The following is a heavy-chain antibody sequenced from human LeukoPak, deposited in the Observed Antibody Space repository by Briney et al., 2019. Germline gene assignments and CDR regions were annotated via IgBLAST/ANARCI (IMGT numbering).Heavy chain of an antibody. V-gene: IGHV3-74*01. CDR1: GLNFSIYW. Sequence: GGSVTLPCAASGLNFSIYWMLCAAQAPGKALVWVSRINRDGSTRCEDAVKGRLIISRDNDKNTVSLQMISRRAEDTGVYYCGGAPSEIGCYYPEYLRHWGQGTLVTVSP. J-gene: IGHJ1*01. D-gene: IGHD3-22*01. CDR3: GGAPSEIGCYYPEYLRH. CDR2: INRDGST.